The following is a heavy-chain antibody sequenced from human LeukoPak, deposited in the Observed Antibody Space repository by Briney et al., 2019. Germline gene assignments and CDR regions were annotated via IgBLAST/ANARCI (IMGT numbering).Heavy chain of an antibody. CDR2: IYYSGST. CDR3: ARLSTTVVTLLDY. Sequence: SETLSLTCTVSGGSISSSSYYWGWIRQPPGKGLEWFGSIYYSGSTYYNPSLKSRVTISVDTSKNQFSLKLSSVTAADTAVYYCARLSTTVVTLLDYWGQGTLVTVSS. J-gene: IGHJ4*02. CDR1: GGSISSSSYY. D-gene: IGHD4-23*01. V-gene: IGHV4-39*01.